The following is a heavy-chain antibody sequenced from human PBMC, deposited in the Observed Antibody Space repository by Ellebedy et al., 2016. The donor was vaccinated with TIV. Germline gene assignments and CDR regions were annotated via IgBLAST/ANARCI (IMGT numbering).Heavy chain of an antibody. V-gene: IGHV1-18*01. D-gene: IGHD3-16*02. CDR3: ARDGPWGYHLFDP. Sequence: AASVKVSCKASGYTFTSYGISWVRQAPGQGLEWMGWINPYNGNTNYVQKLQDRVTMTTDTSTSTAYMELRSLRSDDAAVYYCARDGPWGYHLFDPWGQGTLVTVSS. CDR2: INPYNGNT. CDR1: GYTFTSYG. J-gene: IGHJ5*02.